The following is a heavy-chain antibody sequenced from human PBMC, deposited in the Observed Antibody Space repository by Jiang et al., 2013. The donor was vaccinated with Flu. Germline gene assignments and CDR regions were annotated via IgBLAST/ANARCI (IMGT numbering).Heavy chain of an antibody. V-gene: IGHV2-5*02. CDR1: GFSLSTSGVG. Sequence: TLTLTCTFSGFSLSTSGVGVGWIRPAPRKALEWLALIYWDDDKRYSPSLKSRLTITKDTSKNQVVLTMTNMDPVDTATYYCAHSEVYSYGSGSSFQHWGQGTLVTVSS. CDR2: IYWDDDK. CDR3: AHSEVYSYGSGSSFQH. J-gene: IGHJ1*01. D-gene: IGHD3-10*01.